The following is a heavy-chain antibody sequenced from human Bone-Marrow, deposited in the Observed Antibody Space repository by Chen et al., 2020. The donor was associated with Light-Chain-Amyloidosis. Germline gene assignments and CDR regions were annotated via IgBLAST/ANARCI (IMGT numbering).Heavy chain of an antibody. CDR2: ISAYNGNT. J-gene: IGHJ6*02. D-gene: IGHD1-7*01. V-gene: IGHV1-18*01. CDR3: ARDSNWNYRDYYYYGMDV. Sequence: QVQLVQSGAEVKKPGASVKVSCKASGYTFTSYGISWVRQAPGQGLEWMGWISAYNGNTNYAQKLQGRVTMPTDTSTSTAYMELRGLRSDDTAVYYCARDSNWNYRDYYYYGMDVWGQGTTVTVSS. CDR1: GYTFTSYG.